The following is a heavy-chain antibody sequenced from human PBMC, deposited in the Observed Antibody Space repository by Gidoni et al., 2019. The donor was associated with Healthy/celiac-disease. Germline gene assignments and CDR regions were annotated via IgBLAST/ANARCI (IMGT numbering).Heavy chain of an antibody. CDR1: GGSISSSSYY. D-gene: IGHD6-6*01. V-gene: IGHV4-39*01. CDR3: ARQQITNSSSFHFDY. J-gene: IGHJ4*02. Sequence: QLQLQESGPGLVKPSETLSLTCPVSGGSISSSSYYWGWIRQPPGKGLEWIGSIYYSGSTYYNPSLKSRVTISVDTSKNQFSLKLSSVTAADTAVYYCARQQITNSSSFHFDYWGQGTLVTVSS. CDR2: IYYSGST.